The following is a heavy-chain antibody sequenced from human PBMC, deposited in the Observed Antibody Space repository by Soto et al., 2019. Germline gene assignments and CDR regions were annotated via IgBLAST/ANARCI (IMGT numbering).Heavy chain of an antibody. V-gene: IGHV2-5*02. Sequence: SGPTLVNPTQTLTLTCTFSGFSLSTNAMGVGWIRQPPGKALEWLAVIYWDDDKRYSPSLQSRLTITKDTSKNQVVLIMTNMDPVDTATYYDAHTSARPPFDYWGEGTLVTASS. J-gene: IGHJ4*02. CDR1: GFSLSTNAMG. CDR3: AHTSARPPFDY. CDR2: IYWDDDK.